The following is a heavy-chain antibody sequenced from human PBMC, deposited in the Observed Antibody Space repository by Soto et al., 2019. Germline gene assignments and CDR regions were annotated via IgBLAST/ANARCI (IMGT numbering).Heavy chain of an antibody. Sequence: EVQLVESGGGLVQPGGSLRLSCAASGFTFSSYWMHWVRQAPGKGLVWVSRINSDGSSTSYADSVKGRFTISRDNAKNTLYLQMNSLRAEDTAVYYCARVSSGYDYLRRGYYYYMDVWGKGTTVTVSS. J-gene: IGHJ6*03. D-gene: IGHD5-12*01. CDR3: ARVSSGYDYLRRGYYYYMDV. V-gene: IGHV3-74*01. CDR2: INSDGSST. CDR1: GFTFSSYW.